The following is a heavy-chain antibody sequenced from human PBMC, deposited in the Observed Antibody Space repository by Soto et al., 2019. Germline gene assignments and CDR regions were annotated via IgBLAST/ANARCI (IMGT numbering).Heavy chain of an antibody. D-gene: IGHD3-10*01. CDR3: ASDNYGSGLTYYYYYGMDV. J-gene: IGHJ6*02. CDR2: INPSGGST. Sequence: ASVKVSCKASGYTFTSYYMHWVRQAPGQGLEWMGIINPSGGSTSYAQKYQGRVTMTRDTSTSTVYMELSSLRAEDTAVYYCASDNYGSGLTYYYYYGMDVWGQGTTVTV. CDR1: GYTFTSYY. V-gene: IGHV1-46*01.